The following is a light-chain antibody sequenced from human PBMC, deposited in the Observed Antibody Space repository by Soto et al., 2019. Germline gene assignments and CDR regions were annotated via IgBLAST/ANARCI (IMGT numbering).Light chain of an antibody. V-gene: IGKV1-27*01. CDR1: QGISNY. CDR3: QKYSSAPIT. J-gene: IGKJ5*01. CDR2: AAS. Sequence: DIQMTQSPSSLSASVGDRVPITCRASQGISNYLVWYQQKPGKVPKLLIYAASTLQAGVTSRFSGSGSGTDFTLTISSLQPEDVGTYYCQKYSSAPITFGQGTRLEIK.